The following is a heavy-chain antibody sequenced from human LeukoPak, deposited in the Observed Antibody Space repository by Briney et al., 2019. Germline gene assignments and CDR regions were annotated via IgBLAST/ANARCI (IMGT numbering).Heavy chain of an antibody. Sequence: KVSCKASGGTFSSYAISWVRQAPGQGLEWMGGIIPIFGTANYAQKFQGRVTITADESTSTAYMELSSLRSEDTAVYYCAGTIAVAGTTVFDYWGQGTLVAVSS. CDR3: AGTIAVAGTTVFDY. CDR1: GGTFSSYA. D-gene: IGHD6-19*01. J-gene: IGHJ4*02. V-gene: IGHV1-69*01. CDR2: IIPIFGTA.